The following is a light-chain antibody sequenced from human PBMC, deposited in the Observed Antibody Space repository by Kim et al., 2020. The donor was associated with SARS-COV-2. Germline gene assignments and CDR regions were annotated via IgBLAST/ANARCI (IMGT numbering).Light chain of an antibody. CDR1: TVGNKS. J-gene: IGLJ2*01. V-gene: IGLV3-21*03. CDR3: QVWDSSSYHPAV. Sequence: KSARKTGGGNTVGNKSVHWYPQKPGQAPVLVAYEDSDRASGSPERFSGSKSGNTATLTNTRVEAGDEADYYCQVWDSSSYHPAVFGGGTQLTVL. CDR2: EDS.